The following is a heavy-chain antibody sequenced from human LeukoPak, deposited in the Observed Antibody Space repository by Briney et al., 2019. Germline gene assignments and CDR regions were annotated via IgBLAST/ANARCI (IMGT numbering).Heavy chain of an antibody. CDR2: IIPILGIA. CDR3: ARDQRDYDSSGYYYRTDY. Sequence: GSSVKVSCKASGGTFSSYAIRWVRQAPGQGLEWMGRIIPILGIANYAQKFQGRVTITADKSTSTAYMELSSLRSEDTAVYYCARDQRDYDSSGYYYRTDYWGQGTLVTVSS. D-gene: IGHD3-22*01. CDR1: GGTFSSYA. V-gene: IGHV1-69*04. J-gene: IGHJ4*02.